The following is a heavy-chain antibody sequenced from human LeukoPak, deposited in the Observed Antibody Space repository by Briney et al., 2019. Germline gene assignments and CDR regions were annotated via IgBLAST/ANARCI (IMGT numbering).Heavy chain of an antibody. J-gene: IGHJ3*02. CDR3: ARVYGAGYDFRGAFDI. Sequence: SETLSLTCTVSGGSISSYYWSWIRQPPGKGLEWIGYTYYSGSTNYNPSLESRVTISVDTSKNQFSLQLSSVTAADTAVYYCARVYGAGYDFRGAFDIWGQGTMVTVSS. V-gene: IGHV4-59*01. CDR1: GGSISSYY. D-gene: IGHD5-12*01. CDR2: TYYSGST.